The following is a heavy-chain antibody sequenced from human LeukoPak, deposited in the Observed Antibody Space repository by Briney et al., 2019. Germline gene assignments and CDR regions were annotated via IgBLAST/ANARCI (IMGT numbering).Heavy chain of an antibody. D-gene: IGHD5-24*01. CDR2: VDPEDGET. CDR3: ARSILQNSTSYDY. J-gene: IGHJ4*02. V-gene: IGHV1-69-2*01. CDR1: GYTFTDYY. Sequence: ASVKVSCKVSGYTFTDYYMHLVQQAPGKGLEWMGLVDPEDGETIYAEKFQGRVTITADTSTDTAYMELSSLRSEDTAVYYCARSILQNSTSYDYWGQGTLVTVSS.